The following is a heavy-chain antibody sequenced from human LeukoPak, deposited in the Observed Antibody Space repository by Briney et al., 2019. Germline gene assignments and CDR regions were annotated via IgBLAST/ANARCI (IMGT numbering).Heavy chain of an antibody. CDR1: GGSISSSSYY. D-gene: IGHD2-21*02. CDR3: ARGATQAYCGGDCPNFDY. Sequence: SETLSLTCTVSGGSISSSSYYWGWIRQPPGKGLEWIGSTYYSGSTYYNPSLKSRVTISVDTSKNQFSLKLSSVTAADTAVYYCARGATQAYCGGDCPNFDYWGQGTLVTVSS. V-gene: IGHV4-39*01. J-gene: IGHJ4*02. CDR2: TYYSGST.